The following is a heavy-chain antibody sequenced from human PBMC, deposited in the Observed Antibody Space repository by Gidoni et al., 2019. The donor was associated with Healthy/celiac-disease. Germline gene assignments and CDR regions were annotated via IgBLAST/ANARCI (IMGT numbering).Heavy chain of an antibody. D-gene: IGHD1-26*01. CDR2: INHSGST. Sequence: QVQLQQWGAGLLKPSETLSLTCAVYGGSFSGYYLSWIRQPPGKGLEWIGEINHSGSTNYNPSHKSRVTISVDTSKNQFSLKLSSVTAADTAVYYCARSPTRAIVGARTVAFDIWGQGTMVTVSS. CDR3: ARSPTRAIVGARTVAFDI. CDR1: GGSFSGYY. J-gene: IGHJ3*02. V-gene: IGHV4-34*01.